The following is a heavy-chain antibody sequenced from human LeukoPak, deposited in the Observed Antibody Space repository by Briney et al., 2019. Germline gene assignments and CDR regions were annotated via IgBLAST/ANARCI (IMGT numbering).Heavy chain of an antibody. V-gene: IGHV3-43D*03. CDR1: GFTFDDYA. Sequence: GGSLRLSCAASGFTFDDYAMHWVRQARGKCLEWVSLISWDGGSTYYADSVKGRFTISRDNSKNSLYLQMNSLRAEDTALYYCAKAGSTTGTTTSALDYWGQGTLVTVSS. D-gene: IGHD1-1*01. CDR2: ISWDGGST. J-gene: IGHJ4*02. CDR3: AKAGSTTGTTTSALDY.